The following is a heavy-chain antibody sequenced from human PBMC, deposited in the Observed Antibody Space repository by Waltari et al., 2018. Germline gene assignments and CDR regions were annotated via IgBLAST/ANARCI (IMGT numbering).Heavy chain of an antibody. Sequence: QVQLVQSGGEMKEPGASVMVSCKASGYTFTSRGINWVRQAPGQGLEWMGWINTQNGSTNYAQNLQGRVTMTADTSTTTAYMELRSLKSDDTAIYYCARTCISAACYMIYWGQGTLVTVSS. J-gene: IGHJ4*02. CDR2: INTQNGST. D-gene: IGHD2-2*02. CDR3: ARTCISAACYMIY. V-gene: IGHV1-18*01. CDR1: GYTFTSRG.